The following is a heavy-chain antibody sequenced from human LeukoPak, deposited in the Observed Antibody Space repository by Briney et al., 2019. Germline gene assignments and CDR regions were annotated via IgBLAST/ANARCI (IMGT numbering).Heavy chain of an antibody. V-gene: IGHV4-4*07. J-gene: IGHJ2*01. CDR2: IYTSGST. D-gene: IGHD4-17*01. Sequence: SETLSLTCTVSGSSISSYYWSWIRQPVGKGLEWIGRIYTSGSTNYNPSLKSRVTMSVDTSKNQFSLKLSSVTAADTAVYYCARDLIETTVTSYWYFDLWGRGTLVTVSS. CDR1: GSSISSYY. CDR3: ARDLIETTVTSYWYFDL.